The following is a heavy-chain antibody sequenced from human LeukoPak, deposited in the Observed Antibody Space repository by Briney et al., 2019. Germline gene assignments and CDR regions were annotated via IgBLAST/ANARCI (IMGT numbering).Heavy chain of an antibody. CDR3: ARDQWLAYYYHGMDV. V-gene: IGHV3-74*01. CDR2: ISSDGSNT. Sequence: GGSLRLSCAASGFSFSNSWMHWVRQAPGKGLVWVSRISSDGSNTIYADSVKGRFTISRDNAENTLYLQMNRLRAEDTAIYYCARDQWLAYYYHGMDVWGQGTTVTVSS. J-gene: IGHJ6*02. D-gene: IGHD6-19*01. CDR1: GFSFSNSW.